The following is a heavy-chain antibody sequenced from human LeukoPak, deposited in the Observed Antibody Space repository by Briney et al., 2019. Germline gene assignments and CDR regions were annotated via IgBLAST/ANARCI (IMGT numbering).Heavy chain of an antibody. J-gene: IGHJ6*02. V-gene: IGHV3-21*01. CDR1: EFPFSSYS. CDR2: ISSSSSYI. CDR3: ARVGTGGYGSGSYDYYYYGMDV. Sequence: GGPLGLSFQPPEFPFSSYSITWFRKAPGKGREWFPSISSSSSYIYYADSVKGRFTISRDNAKNSLYLQMNSLRAEDTAVYYCARVGTGGYGSGSYDYYYYGMDVWGQGTTVTVSS. D-gene: IGHD3-10*01.